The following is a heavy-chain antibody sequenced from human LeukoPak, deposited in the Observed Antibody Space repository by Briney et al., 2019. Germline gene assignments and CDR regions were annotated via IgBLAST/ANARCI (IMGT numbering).Heavy chain of an antibody. CDR3: ARDRVEYSSSSGYFDY. V-gene: IGHV1-69*13. CDR2: IIPIFGTA. D-gene: IGHD6-6*01. Sequence: ASVKVSCKASGGTFSSYAISWVRQAPGQGLEWMGGIIPIFGTANYAQKFQGRVTITADESTSTAYKELSSLRSEDTAVYYCARDRVEYSSSSGYFDYWGQGTLVTVSS. CDR1: GGTFSSYA. J-gene: IGHJ4*02.